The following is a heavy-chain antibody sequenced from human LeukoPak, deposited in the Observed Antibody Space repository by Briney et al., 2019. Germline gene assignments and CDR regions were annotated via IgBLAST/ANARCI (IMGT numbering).Heavy chain of an antibody. J-gene: IGHJ6*02. V-gene: IGHV3-30*02. D-gene: IGHD6-13*01. CDR2: IRYDGSNK. CDR1: GFTFSSYG. Sequence: GGSLRLSCAASGFTFSSYGMHWVRQAPGKGLEWVAFIRYDGSNKYYADSVKGRFTISRDNSKNTLYLQMNSLRAEDTAVYYCARVTIAAAGTRMDYYGMDVWGQGTTVTVSS. CDR3: ARVTIAAAGTRMDYYGMDV.